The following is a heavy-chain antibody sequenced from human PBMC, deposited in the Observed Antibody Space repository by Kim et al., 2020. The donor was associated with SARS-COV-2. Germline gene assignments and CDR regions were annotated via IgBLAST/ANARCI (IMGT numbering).Heavy chain of an antibody. V-gene: IGHV4-34*01. CDR1: GGSFSGYY. Sequence: SETLSLTCAVYGGSFSGYYWSWIRQPPGKGLEWIGEINHSGSTNYNPSLKSRVTISVDTSKNQFSLKLSSVTAADTAVYYCARESYYDFWSGYYTSYWYFDLWGRGTLVTVSS. D-gene: IGHD3-3*01. CDR2: INHSGST. CDR3: ARESYYDFWSGYYTSYWYFDL. J-gene: IGHJ2*01.